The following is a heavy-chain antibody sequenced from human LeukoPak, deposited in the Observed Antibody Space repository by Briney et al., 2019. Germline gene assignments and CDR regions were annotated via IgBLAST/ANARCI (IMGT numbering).Heavy chain of an antibody. CDR1: GYTFTDYY. Sequence: ASVKISCKASGYTFTDYYMHWERQAPGQGLEWMGWVNPNTGGPDYAQQFQGRVTMTRDTTISTAHMELSGLRSDDTAVYYCARGSVLFSLDYWGQGNLVTVSS. V-gene: IGHV1-2*02. J-gene: IGHJ4*02. D-gene: IGHD1-1*01. CDR2: VNPNTGGP. CDR3: ARGSVLFSLDY.